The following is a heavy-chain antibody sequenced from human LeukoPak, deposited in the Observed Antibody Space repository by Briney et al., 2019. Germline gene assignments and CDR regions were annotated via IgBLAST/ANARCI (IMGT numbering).Heavy chain of an antibody. Sequence: GGSLRLSCATSGFIFSTYAMHWVRQAPGQGLEWVALILYDETFESYADTVKGRFTISSDISKNTMYLQMDSLRPEDTAVYYCARSNVAGSVSYLYGMDVWGQGTTVTVSS. CDR1: GFIFSTYA. CDR3: ARSNVAGSVSYLYGMDV. V-gene: IGHV3-30*04. CDR2: ILYDETFE. J-gene: IGHJ6*02. D-gene: IGHD6-19*01.